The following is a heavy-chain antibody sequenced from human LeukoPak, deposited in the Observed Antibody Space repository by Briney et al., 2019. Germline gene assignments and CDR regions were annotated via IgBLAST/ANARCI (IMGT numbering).Heavy chain of an antibody. V-gene: IGHV4-39*07. Sequence: PSETLSLTCTVPGDSISSSPYYWGWIRQPPGKGLEWIGSIYYSGSTYYNPSLKSRVTISVDTSKNQFSLKLSSVTAADTAVYYCARGSLTLSRRAPSWSGDAFDIWGQGTMVTVSS. CDR3: ARGSLTLSRRAPSWSGDAFDI. D-gene: IGHD3-10*01. J-gene: IGHJ3*02. CDR1: GDSISSSPYY. CDR2: IYYSGST.